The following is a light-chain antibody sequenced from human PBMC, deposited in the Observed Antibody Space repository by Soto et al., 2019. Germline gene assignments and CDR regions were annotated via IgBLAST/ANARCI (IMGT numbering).Light chain of an antibody. Sequence: DFQMTQSPSSLSASVGDRVTITCRASQSISNYLNWYQQKLGKAPKLLIYAASHLQSGVPSRFRGSGSGTDFTLTISSLQPEDFATYYCQQSYNTLSWTFGQGTRLEIK. CDR1: QSISNY. CDR2: AAS. CDR3: QQSYNTLSWT. J-gene: IGKJ5*01. V-gene: IGKV1-39*01.